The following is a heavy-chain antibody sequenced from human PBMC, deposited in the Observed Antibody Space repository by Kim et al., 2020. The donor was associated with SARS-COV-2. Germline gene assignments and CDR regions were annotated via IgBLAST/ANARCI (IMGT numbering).Heavy chain of an antibody. V-gene: IGHV3-64D*06. J-gene: IGHJ4*03. CDR2: ITGNGANT. D-gene: IGHD5-12*01. CDR3: VNGRGYDYGYSYGPK. CDR1: GFIFSSNA. Sequence: GGSLRLSCSASGFIFSSNAMHWVRQAPGKGLEFVSAITGNGANTFYADSVRGRFTISRDNSRNTLFLQMNSLRLADTAVYYCVNGRGYDYGYSYGPKWGQGTLVTVS.